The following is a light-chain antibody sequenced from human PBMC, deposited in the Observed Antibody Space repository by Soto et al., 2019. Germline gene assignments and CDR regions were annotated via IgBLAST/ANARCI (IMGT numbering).Light chain of an antibody. V-gene: IGKV3-20*01. CDR3: QQYGSSPT. J-gene: IGKJ1*01. CDR2: GSY. Sequence: EIVLTQSPGTLSLSPGETATLSCRASQSVSSSYLAWYQQKPGQAPRLLVYGSYHRATGIPDRFSGSGSGTDFTLTISRLEPEDFAVYYCQQYGSSPTFGQGTKVDIK. CDR1: QSVSSSY.